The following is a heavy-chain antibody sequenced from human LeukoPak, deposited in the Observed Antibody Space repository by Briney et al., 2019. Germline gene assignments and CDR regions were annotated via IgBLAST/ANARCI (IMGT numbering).Heavy chain of an antibody. J-gene: IGHJ4*02. CDR1: GFTFSSYA. CDR2: ISGSGGST. Sequence: GGSLRLSCAASGFTFSSYAMSWVRQAPGKGLEWVSAISGSGGSTYYADSVKGRFTISRDNPKNTLYLQMNSLRAEDTAVYYCARGFYYDNSGQYYFDYWGQGTLVTVSS. CDR3: ARGFYYDNSGQYYFDY. D-gene: IGHD3-22*01. V-gene: IGHV3-23*01.